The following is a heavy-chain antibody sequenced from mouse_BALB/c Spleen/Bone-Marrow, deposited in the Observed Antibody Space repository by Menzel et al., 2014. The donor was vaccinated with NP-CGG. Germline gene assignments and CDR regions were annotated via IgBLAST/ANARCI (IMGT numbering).Heavy chain of an antibody. D-gene: IGHD1-1*01. J-gene: IGHJ3*01. CDR1: GYAFTSYN. Sequence: EVQLQQSAPELVKPGASVKVSCKASGYAFTSYNMYWVKQSHGKSLEWIGYIDPYNGGTSYNQKFKGKATLTVDKSSSTAYMHLNSLTSEDSAVYYCARENYGSSPAYWGQGTLVTVSA. CDR2: IDPYNGGT. CDR3: ARENYGSSPAY. V-gene: IGHV1S135*01.